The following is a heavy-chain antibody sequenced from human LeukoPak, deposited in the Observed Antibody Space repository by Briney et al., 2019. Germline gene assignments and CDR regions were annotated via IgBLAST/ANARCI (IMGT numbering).Heavy chain of an antibody. CDR3: AKDLTTSPSGTHYFDY. CDR1: GFTFSSYA. Sequence: GASLRLSCAASGFTFSSYAINWVRQAPGERPEWVSIISGSGGTTYFADSVRGRFTISRDNSKNTLYLQMNSLRAEDTAVYYCAKDLTTSPSGTHYFDYWGQGTLVTVSS. CDR2: ISGSGGTT. J-gene: IGHJ4*02. D-gene: IGHD3-10*01. V-gene: IGHV3-23*01.